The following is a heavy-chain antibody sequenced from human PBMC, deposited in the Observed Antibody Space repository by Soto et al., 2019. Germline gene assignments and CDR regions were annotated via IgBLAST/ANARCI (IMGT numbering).Heavy chain of an antibody. Sequence: SETLSLTCTVSGGSISRYYWSWIRQPPGKGLEWIGYIYYSGSTNYNPSLKSRVTISVDTSKNQFSLKLSSVTAADTAVYYCARLLHDAFDIWGQGTMVTVSS. CDR2: IYYSGST. J-gene: IGHJ3*02. CDR3: ARLLHDAFDI. V-gene: IGHV4-59*08. CDR1: GGSISRYY.